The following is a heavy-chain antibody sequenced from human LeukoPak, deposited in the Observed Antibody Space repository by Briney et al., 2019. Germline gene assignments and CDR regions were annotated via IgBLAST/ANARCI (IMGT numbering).Heavy chain of an antibody. CDR1: GFTVSSDY. CDR3: ARGTPTVSAGHY. D-gene: IGHD2-15*01. J-gene: IGHJ4*02. Sequence: PGRSLRLSCAASGFTVSSDYMSWVRQAPGKGLEWVSVIYTDGRTFFADFVKGRFTISRDTSKKMLYLQMNSLRVEDTAVYYCARGTPTVSAGHYWGQGTLVTVSS. CDR2: IYTDGRT. V-gene: IGHV3-53*01.